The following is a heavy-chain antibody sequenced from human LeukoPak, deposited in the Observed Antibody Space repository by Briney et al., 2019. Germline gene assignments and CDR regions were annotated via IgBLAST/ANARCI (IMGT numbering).Heavy chain of an antibody. Sequence: ASVKVSCKASGYTFTSYYMHWVRQAPGQGLEWMGIINPSGGSTTYAQKFQGRVTMTRDTSTSTVYMELSSLRSEGTAVYYCARDYRIAAAGTWVFDYWGQGTLVTVSS. D-gene: IGHD6-13*01. CDR2: INPSGGST. J-gene: IGHJ4*02. CDR3: ARDYRIAAAGTWVFDY. V-gene: IGHV1-46*01. CDR1: GYTFTSYY.